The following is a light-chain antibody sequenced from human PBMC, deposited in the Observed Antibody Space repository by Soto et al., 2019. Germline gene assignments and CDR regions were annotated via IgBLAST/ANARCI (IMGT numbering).Light chain of an antibody. CDR1: QSVSSY. J-gene: IGKJ4*01. V-gene: IGKV3-11*01. CDR2: DAS. CDR3: QQYINWPT. Sequence: EIVLTQSQATLSLSPCERATLSCRASQSVSSYLAWYQQKPGQAPRLLIYDASTRATGIPARFSGSGSGTDFTLTITSLQSEDFAVYYCQQYINWPTFGGGTKVDIK.